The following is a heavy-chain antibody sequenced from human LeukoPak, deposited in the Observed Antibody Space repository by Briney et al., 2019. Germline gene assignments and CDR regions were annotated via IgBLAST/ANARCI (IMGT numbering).Heavy chain of an antibody. V-gene: IGHV4-59*12. CDR1: GGSISSYY. Sequence: SETLSLTCTVSGGSISSYYWSWIRQPPGKGLEWIAYISDIGSINYNPSLKSRVTISLDTSKNQFSLKLSSVTAADTAVYYCARRVDSSGWELDYWGQGTLVTVSS. J-gene: IGHJ4*02. D-gene: IGHD3-22*01. CDR3: ARRVDSSGWELDY. CDR2: ISDIGSI.